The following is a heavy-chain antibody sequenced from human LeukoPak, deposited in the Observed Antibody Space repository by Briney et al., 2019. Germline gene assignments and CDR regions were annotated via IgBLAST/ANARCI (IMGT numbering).Heavy chain of an antibody. J-gene: IGHJ5*01. CDR3: AKGLSGSYYRWFDP. CDR1: GFTFSSYA. V-gene: IGHV3-23*01. Sequence: GGSLRLSCAASGFTFSSYAMSWVRQAPGKGLEWVSVISGSGGSTYYADSVKGRFTISRDNSKNTLYLQMNSLRAEDTAVYYCAKGLSGSYYRWFDPWGQGTTVTVSS. CDR2: ISGSGGST. D-gene: IGHD1-26*01.